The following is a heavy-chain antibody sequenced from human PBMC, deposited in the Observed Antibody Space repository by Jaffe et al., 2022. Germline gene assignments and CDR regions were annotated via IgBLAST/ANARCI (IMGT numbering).Heavy chain of an antibody. J-gene: IGHJ6*03. CDR2: IYYSGST. CDR1: GGSISSSSYY. V-gene: IGHV4-39*01. CDR3: ARILFVVVPAESYYYYMDV. D-gene: IGHD2-2*01. Sequence: QLQLQESGPGLVKPSETLSLTCTVSGGSISSSSYYWGWIRQPPGKGLEWIGSIYYSGSTYYNPSLKSRVTISVDTSKNQFSLKLSSVTAADTAVYYCARILFVVVPAESYYYYMDVWGKGTTVTVSS.